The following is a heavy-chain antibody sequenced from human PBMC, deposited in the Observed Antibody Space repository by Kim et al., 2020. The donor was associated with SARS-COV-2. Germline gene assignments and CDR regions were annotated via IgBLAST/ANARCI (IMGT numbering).Heavy chain of an antibody. CDR3: ARDYLEDSSGYYFLREFEGGNFDI. J-gene: IGHJ3*02. CDR2: TYYRSKWYN. CDR1: GDSVSSNSAA. Sequence: SQTLSLTCAISGDSVSSNSAAWNWIRQSPSRGLEWLGRTYYRSKWYNDYAVSVKSRITINPDTSKNQFSLQLNSVTPEDTAVYYCARDYLEDSSGYYFLREFEGGNFDIWGQGTMVTVSS. V-gene: IGHV6-1*01. D-gene: IGHD3-22*01.